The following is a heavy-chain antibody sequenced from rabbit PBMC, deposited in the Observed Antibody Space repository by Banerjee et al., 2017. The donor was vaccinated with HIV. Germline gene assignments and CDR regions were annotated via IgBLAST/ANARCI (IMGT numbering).Heavy chain of an antibody. V-gene: IGHV1S40*01. Sequence: QSLEESGGDLVKPGASLTLTCTASGFSFSSNAMCWVRQAPGKGLEWIACIYAGSGITWYASWAKGRFTISKTSSTTVTLQMTSLTAADTATYFCAKDRSVGSAGYYRDLWGPGTLVTVS. CDR1: GFSFSSNA. CDR2: IYAGSGIT. CDR3: AKDRSVGSAGYYRDL. D-gene: IGHD1-1*01. J-gene: IGHJ4*01.